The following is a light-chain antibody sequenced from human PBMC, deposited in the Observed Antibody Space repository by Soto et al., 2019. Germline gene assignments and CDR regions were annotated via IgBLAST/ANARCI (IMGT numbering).Light chain of an antibody. CDR3: QQRSNWPLT. CDR2: DAS. CDR1: QNIENF. Sequence: EGVLTQSPATLSLSPGERATLSCRASQNIENFLAWYQQMPGQAPKVLIYDASNRATGIPARFSGSGSGTDFTLTISSLEPEDSAFYYCQQRSNWPLTFGGGTKVDIK. V-gene: IGKV3-11*01. J-gene: IGKJ4*01.